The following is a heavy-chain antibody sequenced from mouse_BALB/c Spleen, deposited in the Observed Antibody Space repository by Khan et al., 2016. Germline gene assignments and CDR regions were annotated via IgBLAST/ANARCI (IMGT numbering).Heavy chain of an antibody. J-gene: IGHJ3*01. CDR1: VFSLTNSG. CDR3: ARDDQDFDAWFAS. Sequence: QVQLKESGPGLVAPSQSLSITCTVSVFSLTNSGVHWVRQPPRKGLDWLGVIWAGGSTDYNSALMSRLSITSDTTQNQVFLQMNSLQTDDTAMYYCARDDQDFDAWFASWGQGTLVTVSA. V-gene: IGHV2-9*02. CDR2: IWAGGST.